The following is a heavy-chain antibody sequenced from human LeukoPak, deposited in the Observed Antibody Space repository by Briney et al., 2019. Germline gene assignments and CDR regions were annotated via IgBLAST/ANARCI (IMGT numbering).Heavy chain of an antibody. CDR2: NFHSRRK. J-gene: IGHJ5*02. D-gene: IGHD3-10*01. V-gene: IGHV4-30-2*01. CDR1: GYSISSGDY. Sequence: SQTLSLSCTVSGYSISSGDYRSWIRQPPPKGLEWIGYNFHSRRKFYTPSLKRQVTISVDNSKIQFSLRLNSVTAADTAVYYCARELWFANAPGSWLDPWGQGTLVSVSS. CDR3: ARELWFANAPGSWLDP.